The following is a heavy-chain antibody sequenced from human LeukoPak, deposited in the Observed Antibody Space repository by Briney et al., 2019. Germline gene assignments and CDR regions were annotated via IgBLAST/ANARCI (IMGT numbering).Heavy chain of an antibody. V-gene: IGHV3-21*01. CDR3: ARASYGSGSYDLYYFDY. J-gene: IGHJ4*02. Sequence: GGSLRLSCAASGFTFSSYSMNWVRQAPGKGLEWVSSISSSSSYIYYADSVKGRFTISRDNAKNSLYLQMNSLRAEDTAVYYCARASYGSGSYDLYYFDYWGQGTLVTVSS. D-gene: IGHD3-10*01. CDR1: GFTFSSYS. CDR2: ISSSSSYI.